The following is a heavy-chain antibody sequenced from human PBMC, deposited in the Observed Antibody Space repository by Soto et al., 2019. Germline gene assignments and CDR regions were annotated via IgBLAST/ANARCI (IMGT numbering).Heavy chain of an antibody. CDR1: GGSISSYC. CDR3: ARGVGRYGSNLDY. V-gene: IGHV4-59*01. J-gene: IGHJ4*02. Sequence: QVQLQESGPGLVKPSETLSLTCTVSGGSISSYCWSWVRQPPGEGLELIANICNSGVTNYNPPLKRRVVLSVDTSRNQFSLKLSSVTAADTAVYYCARGVGRYGSNLDYWGQGTLVTVSS. CDR2: ICNSGVT. D-gene: IGHD1-26*01.